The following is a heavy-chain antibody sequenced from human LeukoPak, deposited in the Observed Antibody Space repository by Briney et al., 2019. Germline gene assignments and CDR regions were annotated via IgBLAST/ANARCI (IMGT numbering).Heavy chain of an antibody. CDR1: GDSVFCVSAS. CDR3: ARDAWAPSMRWFDP. Sequence: SQTLLLTCAISGDSVFCVSASWTWIRQSPWRGVEWLGRTYYTSKWYSDYAAAVKSRININPDTSKNEFFVQLNSVTPADTAVYYCARDAWAPSMRWFDPWGQGTLVTVSS. CDR2: TYYTSKWYS. D-gene: IGHD2-2*01. V-gene: IGHV6-1*01. J-gene: IGHJ5*02.